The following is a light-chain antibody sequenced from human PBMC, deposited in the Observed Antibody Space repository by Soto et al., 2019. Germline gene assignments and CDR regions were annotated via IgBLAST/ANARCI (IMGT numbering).Light chain of an antibody. J-gene: IGLJ2*01. CDR3: QSYDSSLRGGV. V-gene: IGLV1-40*01. CDR2: GNS. Sequence: QSVLTQPASVPGAPGQRVTISCTGSSSNIGAGYDVHWYQQLPGTAPKLLIYGNSNRPSGVPDRFSGSKSGTSASLAITGLQAEDEADYYCQSYDSSLRGGVFGGGTKLTVL. CDR1: SSNIGAGYD.